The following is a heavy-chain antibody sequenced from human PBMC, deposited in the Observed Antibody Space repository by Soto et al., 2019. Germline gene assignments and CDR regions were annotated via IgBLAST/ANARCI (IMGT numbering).Heavy chain of an antibody. Sequence: GASVKVSCKASGYTFTSYDINWVRQATGQGLEWMGRMNPNSGNTGYAQKFQGRVTMTRNTSISTAYMELSSLRSEDTAVYYCARVSRITIFRDAFDIWGQGTMVTVSS. D-gene: IGHD3-9*01. CDR2: MNPNSGNT. CDR1: GYTFTSYD. CDR3: ARVSRITIFRDAFDI. J-gene: IGHJ3*02. V-gene: IGHV1-8*01.